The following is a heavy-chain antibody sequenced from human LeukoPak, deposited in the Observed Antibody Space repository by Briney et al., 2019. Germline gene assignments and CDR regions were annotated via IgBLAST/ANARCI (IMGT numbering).Heavy chain of an antibody. V-gene: IGHV3-30*02. J-gene: IGHJ3*02. Sequence: QPGGSLRLSCAASGFTFSSYGMHWVRQAPGKGLEWVAFIRYDGSNKYYADSVKGRFTISRDNSKNTLYLQMNSLRAEDTAVYYCARDLAHDYGDYGAFDIWGQGTMVTVSS. CDR1: GFTFSSYG. CDR3: ARDLAHDYGDYGAFDI. D-gene: IGHD4-17*01. CDR2: IRYDGSNK.